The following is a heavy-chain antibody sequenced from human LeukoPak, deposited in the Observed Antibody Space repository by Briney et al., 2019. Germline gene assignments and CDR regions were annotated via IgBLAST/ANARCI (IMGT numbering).Heavy chain of an antibody. CDR1: GFTFSSYA. D-gene: IGHD3-10*01. Sequence: GRSLRLSCAASGFTFSSYAMHWVRQAPGKGLEWVAVISYDGSNKYYADSVKGRFTISRDNSKNTLYLQMNSLRAEDTAVYYCASNRQYYYGSGSYYTDQSPAEFDPWGQGTLVTVSS. CDR3: ASNRQYYYGSGSYYTDQSPAEFDP. J-gene: IGHJ5*02. V-gene: IGHV3-30*14. CDR2: ISYDGSNK.